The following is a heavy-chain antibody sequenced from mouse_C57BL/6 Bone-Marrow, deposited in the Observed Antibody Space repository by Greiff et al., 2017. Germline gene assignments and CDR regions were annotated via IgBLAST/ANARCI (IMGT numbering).Heavy chain of an antibody. CDR2: ISGGGGNT. Sequence: FFNPLVSLQLSFSASGFTFSSYTMSWVRQTPEKRLEWVATISGGGGNTYYPDSVKGRFTISRDNAKNSLYLQMSSLRSEDTALYYCARHNYYGSSWDWYFDVWGTGTTVTVSS. CDR3: ARHNYYGSSWDWYFDV. CDR1: GFTFSSYT. D-gene: IGHD1-1*01. V-gene: IGHV5-9*01. J-gene: IGHJ1*03.